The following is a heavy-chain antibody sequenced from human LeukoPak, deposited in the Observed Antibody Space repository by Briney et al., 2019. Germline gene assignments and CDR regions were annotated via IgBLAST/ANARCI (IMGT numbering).Heavy chain of an antibody. CDR2: IYYSGST. Sequence: SETLSLTCTVSGVSFSDYYWSWIRQPPGKGLEWIGYIYYSGSTNYNPSLKSRVTMSIDTSKNQFSLKLTSVTAADTAVYYCARGGLRIAAEIDYWGQGTLVTVSS. CDR1: GVSFSDYY. CDR3: ARGGLRIAAEIDY. J-gene: IGHJ4*02. D-gene: IGHD6-13*01. V-gene: IGHV4-59*01.